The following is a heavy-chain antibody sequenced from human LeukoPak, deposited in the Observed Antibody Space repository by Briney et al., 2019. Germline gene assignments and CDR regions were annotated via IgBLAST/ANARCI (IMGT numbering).Heavy chain of an antibody. CDR2: IKQDGSEK. D-gene: IGHD6-19*01. Sequence: GGSPRLSCAASGFTFSSYAMSWVRQAPGKGLEWVANIKQDGSEKYYVDSVKGRFTISRDNAKNSLYLQMNSLRAEDTAVYYCARIAVAGTVWFDPWGQGTLVTVSS. J-gene: IGHJ5*02. V-gene: IGHV3-7*03. CDR3: ARIAVAGTVWFDP. CDR1: GFTFSSYA.